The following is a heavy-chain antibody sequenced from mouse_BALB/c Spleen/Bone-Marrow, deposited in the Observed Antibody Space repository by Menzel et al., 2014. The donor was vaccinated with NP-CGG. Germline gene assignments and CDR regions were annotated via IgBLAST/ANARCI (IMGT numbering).Heavy chain of an antibody. V-gene: IGHV14-3*02. Sequence: VQLQQSGAELVKPGASVKLSCTASGFNIKDTYMHWVKQRPEQGLEWIGRIDPANGNTKYDPKFQGKATITADTSSNTAYLQLSGLTSEDTAVYYCAFYYYVSSLFAYWGQGTLVTVSA. CDR1: GFNIKDTY. D-gene: IGHD1-1*01. CDR3: AFYYYVSSLFAY. CDR2: IDPANGNT. J-gene: IGHJ3*01.